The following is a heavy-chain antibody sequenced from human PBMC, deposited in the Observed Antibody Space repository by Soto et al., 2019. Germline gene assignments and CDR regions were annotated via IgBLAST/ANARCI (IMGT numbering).Heavy chain of an antibody. D-gene: IGHD3-3*01. V-gene: IGHV1-18*04. CDR3: ARVDGITIFGVVINLYYYGMDV. CDR1: GCTFTSYG. Sequence: ASVKVSCKACGCTFTSYGISWVRQAPGQGLEWMGWISAYNGNTNYAQKLQGRVTMTTDTSTSTAYMELRSLRSDDTAVYYCARVDGITIFGVVINLYYYGMDVWGQGTTVTVSS. J-gene: IGHJ6*02. CDR2: ISAYNGNT.